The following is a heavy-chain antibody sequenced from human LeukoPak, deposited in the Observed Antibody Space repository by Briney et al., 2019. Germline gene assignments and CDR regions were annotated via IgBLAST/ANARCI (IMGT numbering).Heavy chain of an antibody. Sequence: PSETLSLTCTVSGYSISSGYYWGWIRQPPGQGLEWIGSIYHSGSTYYNPSLKSRVTISVDTSKNQFSLKLSSVTAADTAVYYCASQLDYYYYYMDVWGKGTTVTVSS. J-gene: IGHJ6*03. CDR1: GYSISSGYY. CDR3: ASQLDYYYYYMDV. V-gene: IGHV4-38-2*02. D-gene: IGHD6-6*01. CDR2: IYHSGST.